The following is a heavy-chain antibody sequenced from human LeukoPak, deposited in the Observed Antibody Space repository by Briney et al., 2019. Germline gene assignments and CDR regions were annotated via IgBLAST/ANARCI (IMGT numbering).Heavy chain of an antibody. CDR3: ARGRFLDSPLSYYFDY. CDR1: GYTFTGYY. J-gene: IGHJ4*02. D-gene: IGHD3-3*01. V-gene: IGHV1-2*02. Sequence: GASVKVSCKASGYTFTGYYMHWVRQAPGQGLEWMGWINPNSGGTNYAQKFQGRVTITRDTSISTAYMELSRLRSDDTAVYYCARGRFLDSPLSYYFDYWGQGTLVTVSS. CDR2: INPNSGGT.